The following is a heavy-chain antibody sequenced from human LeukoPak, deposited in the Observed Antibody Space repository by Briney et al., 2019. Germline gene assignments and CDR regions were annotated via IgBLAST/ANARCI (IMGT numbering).Heavy chain of an antibody. J-gene: IGHJ3*02. Sequence: SETLSLTCTVSGGSISSYYWSWIRQPPGKGLEWIGYIYYSGSTNYNPSLKSRVTISVDTSKNQFSLKLSSVTAADTAVYYCARPGSGGGDFFDAFDIWGQGTMVTVSS. CDR1: GGSISSYY. CDR3: ARPGSGGGDFFDAFDI. CDR2: IYYSGST. V-gene: IGHV4-59*08. D-gene: IGHD2-21*02.